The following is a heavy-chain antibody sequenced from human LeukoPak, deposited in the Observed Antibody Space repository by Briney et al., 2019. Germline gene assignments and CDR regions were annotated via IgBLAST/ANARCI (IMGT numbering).Heavy chain of an antibody. J-gene: IGHJ4*02. V-gene: IGHV3-23*01. CDR1: GFSCSTRG. Sequence: PGGSLRLSCAASGFSCSTRGMSWVRQAPGQGLEWVSAISGNDGSTFYADSVKGRFTISRYNSRNTLYLQLSSLSAEDSAIYYCTRDRRPARTYSGLFDYWGQGTLVTVSS. CDR3: TRDRRPARTYSGLFDY. CDR2: ISGNDGST. D-gene: IGHD5-12*01.